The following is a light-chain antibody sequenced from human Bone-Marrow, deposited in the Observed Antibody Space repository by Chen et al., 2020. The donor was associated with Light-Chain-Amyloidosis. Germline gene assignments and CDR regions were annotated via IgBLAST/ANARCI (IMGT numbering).Light chain of an antibody. CDR1: QSVSSN. CDR3: QQYNNWPPI. CDR2: GAS. Sequence: EIVMTQSPATLSVSPGERATLSCRASQSVSSNLAWYQHKPGQAPRLLIYGASTRATGIPARFSVSGSGTEFTLTISSLQSEDFAVDYCQQYNNWPPIFGPGTKVDVK. V-gene: IGKV3-15*01. J-gene: IGKJ3*01.